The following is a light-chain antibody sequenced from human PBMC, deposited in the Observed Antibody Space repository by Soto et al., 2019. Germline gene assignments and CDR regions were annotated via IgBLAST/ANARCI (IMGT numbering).Light chain of an antibody. CDR2: DAS. V-gene: IGKV1-33*01. Sequence: DIQMTQSPSSLSASVGDRVTITCQASQDISNYLNWYQPKPGKAPKLLIYDASNLETGVPSRFSGSGSGTDFTXXXXXXXXXXXXXYYCQQYDNLPPSFTCGPGTKVDIK. J-gene: IGKJ3*01. CDR1: QDISNY. CDR3: QQYDNLPPSFT.